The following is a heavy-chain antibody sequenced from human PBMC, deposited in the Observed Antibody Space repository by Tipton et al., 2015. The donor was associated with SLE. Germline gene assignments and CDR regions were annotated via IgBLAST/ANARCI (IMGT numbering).Heavy chain of an antibody. J-gene: IGHJ4*02. V-gene: IGHV3-30*02. CDR3: AKPSLWEQLAYFDY. CDR2: IRYDGSNK. CDR1: GFTFSNYG. D-gene: IGHD6-13*01. Sequence: SLRLSCAASGFTFSNYGMHWVRQVPGKGLEWVAFIRYDGSNKYYADSVKGRFTISRDNSKNTLYLQMNRLRAEDTAVYYCAKPSLWEQLAYFDYWGQGTLVTVSS.